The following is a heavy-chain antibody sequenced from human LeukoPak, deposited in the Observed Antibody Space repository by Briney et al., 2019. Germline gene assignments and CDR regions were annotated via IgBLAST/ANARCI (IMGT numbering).Heavy chain of an antibody. J-gene: IGHJ4*02. CDR2: ISSSSSYT. D-gene: IGHD3-10*01. Sequence: GGSLRLSCAASGFTFSDYYMSWIRQAPGKGLEWVSYISSSSSYTNYADSVKGRFTISRDNAKISLYLQMNSLRAEDTAVYYCARGFLGFGELLDPAPFDYWGQGTLVTVSS. CDR1: GFTFSDYY. V-gene: IGHV3-11*06. CDR3: ARGFLGFGELLDPAPFDY.